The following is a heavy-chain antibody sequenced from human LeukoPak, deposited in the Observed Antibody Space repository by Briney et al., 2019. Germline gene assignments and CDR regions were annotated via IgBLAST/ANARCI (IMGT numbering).Heavy chain of an antibody. V-gene: IGHV1-69*13. Sequence: GASVKVSCKASGGTFSSYAISWVRQAPGQGLEWMGGIIPIFATANSAQMFQGRVTITADESTSTAYMELSSLRSEDTAVYYCARDLGTYTSSGSIFFDYWGQGTLVTVSS. CDR2: IIPIFATA. CDR1: GGTFSSYA. CDR3: ARDLGTYTSSGSIFFDY. J-gene: IGHJ4*02. D-gene: IGHD3-10*01.